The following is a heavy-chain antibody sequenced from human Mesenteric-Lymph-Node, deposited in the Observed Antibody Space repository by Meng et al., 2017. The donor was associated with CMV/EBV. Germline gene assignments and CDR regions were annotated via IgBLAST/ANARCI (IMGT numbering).Heavy chain of an antibody. D-gene: IGHD5-18*01. CDR1: GYTLTELS. Sequence: ASVKVSCKVSGYTLTELSMHWVRQSPGKGLEWMGGFGPEDGETIYAQKFQGRVTMTEDTSTDTAYMELSSLRSEDTAVYYYASHPVRGYSYAYPSYYYGIDVWGQGTTVTVSS. CDR3: ASHPVRGYSYAYPSYYYGIDV. J-gene: IGHJ6*02. V-gene: IGHV1-24*01. CDR2: FGPEDGET.